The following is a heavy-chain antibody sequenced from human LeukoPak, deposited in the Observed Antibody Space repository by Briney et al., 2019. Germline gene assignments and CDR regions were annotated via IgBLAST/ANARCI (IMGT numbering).Heavy chain of an antibody. CDR1: GFTVSSNY. Sequence: GGSLRLSCVASGFTVSSNYMSWVRQAPGKGLEWVSVIYSGGSTYYADSVKGRFTISRDNSKNTLYLQMNSLRAEDTAVYYCASPSGYSSGWLDYWGQGTLVTVSS. J-gene: IGHJ4*02. CDR3: ASPSGYSSGWLDY. CDR2: IYSGGST. V-gene: IGHV3-53*01. D-gene: IGHD6-19*01.